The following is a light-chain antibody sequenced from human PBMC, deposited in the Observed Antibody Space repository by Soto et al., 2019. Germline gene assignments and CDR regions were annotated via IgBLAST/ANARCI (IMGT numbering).Light chain of an antibody. Sequence: EIVMTQSPATLSVSPGERATLSCRAIQSVSSNLAWYQQKPGQAPRLLIYDASNRATGIPARFSGSGSGTDFTLTISSLEPEDFAVYYCQQRSNWPPGTTFGQGTKVDIK. V-gene: IGKV3-11*01. CDR3: QQRSNWPPGTT. CDR2: DAS. J-gene: IGKJ1*01. CDR1: QSVSSN.